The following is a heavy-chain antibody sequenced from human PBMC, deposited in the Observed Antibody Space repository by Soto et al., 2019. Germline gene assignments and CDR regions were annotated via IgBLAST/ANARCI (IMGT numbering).Heavy chain of an antibody. CDR2: IIGGDGDK. CDR1: GFTFSSYA. CDR3: AKDRDPDGIWTFDS. Sequence: GGSLRLSCAASGFTFSSYAMSWVRQAPGKGLEWVSGIIGGDGDKFYSDSVKGRFTISRDNSKDKLFLQISSLRVDDTAVYYCAKDRDPDGIWTFDSWGQGTLVTVSS. D-gene: IGHD3-9*01. J-gene: IGHJ5*01. V-gene: IGHV3-23*01.